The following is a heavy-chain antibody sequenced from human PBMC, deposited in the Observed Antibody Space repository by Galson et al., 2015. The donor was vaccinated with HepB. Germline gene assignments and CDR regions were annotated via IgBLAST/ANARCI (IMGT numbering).Heavy chain of an antibody. CDR2: ISCDGSNN. Sequence: SLRLSCAASGFTFSGSGMHWVRQAPGKGLEWVAGISCDGSNNYYADTVKGRFTISSDNSKNTLYLQMNNLRAEDTAVYYCAKEAGEYYDIWSGLSFDYWGQGTLVTVSS. CDR3: AKEAGEYYDIWSGLSFDY. D-gene: IGHD3-3*01. J-gene: IGHJ4*02. V-gene: IGHV3-30*18. CDR1: GFTFSGSG.